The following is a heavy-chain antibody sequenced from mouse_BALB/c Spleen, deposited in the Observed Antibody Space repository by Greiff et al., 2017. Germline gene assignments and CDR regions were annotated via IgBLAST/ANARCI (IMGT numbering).Heavy chain of an antibody. CDR2: ISSGGSYT. CDR1: GFTFSSYG. D-gene: IGHD2-14*01. Sequence: EVMLVESGGDLVKPGGSLKLSCAASGFTFSSYGMSWVRQTPDKRLEWVATISSGGSYTYYPDSVKGRFTISRDNAKNTLYLQMSSLKSEDTAMYYCARLGGTQAGFAYWGQGTLVTVSA. J-gene: IGHJ3*01. CDR3: ARLGGTQAGFAY. V-gene: IGHV5-6*01.